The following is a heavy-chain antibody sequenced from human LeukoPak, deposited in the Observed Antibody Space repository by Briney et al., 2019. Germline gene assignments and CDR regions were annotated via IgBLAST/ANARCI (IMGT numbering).Heavy chain of an antibody. CDR3: ARERLELRMGFDP. Sequence: GGSLRLSCAASGFTFSSYSMNWVRQAPGKGLEWVSYISSSSSTIYYADSVKGRFTISRDNAKNSLYLQMNSLRAEDTAVYYCARERLELRMGFDPWGQGTLVTVSS. CDR1: GFTFSSYS. D-gene: IGHD1-7*01. CDR2: ISSSSSTI. J-gene: IGHJ5*02. V-gene: IGHV3-48*04.